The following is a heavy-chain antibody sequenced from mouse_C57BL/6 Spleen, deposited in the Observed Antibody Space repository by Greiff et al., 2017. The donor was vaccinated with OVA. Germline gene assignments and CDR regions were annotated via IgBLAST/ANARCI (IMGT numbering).Heavy chain of an antibody. CDR1: GFTFSSYA. J-gene: IGHJ2*01. CDR2: ISDGGSYT. V-gene: IGHV5-4*01. Sequence: EVKLVGSGGGLVKPGGSLKLSCAASGFTFSSYAMSWVRQTPEKRLEWVATISDGGSYTYYPDNVKGRFTISRDNAKNNLYLQMSHLKSEDTAMYYCARDTGDYWGQGTTLTVSS. D-gene: IGHD4-1*01. CDR3: ARDTGDY.